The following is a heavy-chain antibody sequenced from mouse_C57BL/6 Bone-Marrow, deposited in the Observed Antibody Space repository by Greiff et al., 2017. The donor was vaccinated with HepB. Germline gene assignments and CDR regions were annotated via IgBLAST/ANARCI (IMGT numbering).Heavy chain of an antibody. J-gene: IGHJ2*01. D-gene: IGHD1-1*02. CDR2: IDPSDSET. Sequence: QVHVKQPGAELVRPGSSVKLSCKASGYTFTSYWMHWVKQRPIQGLEWIGNIDPSDSETHYNQKFKDKATLTVDKSSITAYMQLSSLTSEYSAVYYCARRGGFDYWGQGTTLTVSS. CDR1: GYTFTSYW. CDR3: ARRGGFDY. V-gene: IGHV1-52*01.